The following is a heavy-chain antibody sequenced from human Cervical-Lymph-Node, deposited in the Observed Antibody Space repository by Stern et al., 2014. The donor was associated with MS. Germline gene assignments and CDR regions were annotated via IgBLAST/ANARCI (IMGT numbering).Heavy chain of an antibody. D-gene: IGHD1-26*01. CDR2: ITPVFGTT. CDR3: ARGGGLVGYFDY. V-gene: IGHV1-69*06. CDR1: GDTFSSYA. J-gene: IGHJ4*02. Sequence: VQLVESGAEVKKPGSSVKVSCKASGDTFSSYAITWVRQVPGQGLEWMGGITPVFGTTNYAQKFQGRVTITAAKSTNADYMELMTLRSEDTAVYYCARGGGLVGYFDYWGQGTLVSVSS.